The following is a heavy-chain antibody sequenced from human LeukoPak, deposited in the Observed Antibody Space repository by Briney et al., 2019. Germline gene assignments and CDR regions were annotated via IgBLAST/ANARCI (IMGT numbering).Heavy chain of an antibody. CDR1: GGSLSSSNW. CDR3: ARLGLYDSSGYYYV. J-gene: IGHJ1*01. D-gene: IGHD3-22*01. V-gene: IGHV4-4*02. Sequence: PSETLSLTCAVSGGSLSSSNWWSWVRQPPGKGLEWIGDIFHDGTTNFNPSLKSRLTISTDKSKNQFSLKLSSVTAADTAVYYCARLGLYDSSGYYYVWGQGTLVTVSS. CDR2: IFHDGTT.